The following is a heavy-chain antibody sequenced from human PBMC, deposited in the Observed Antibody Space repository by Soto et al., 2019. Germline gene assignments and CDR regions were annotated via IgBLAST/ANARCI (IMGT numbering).Heavy chain of an antibody. D-gene: IGHD1-26*01. Sequence: QVQLVQSEAEVRKPGSSVKVSCKTSGGTFSNYAISWVRQAPGQGLEWMGGIIPIFATPYYAQKFQGRVTVTANKSTSTAYMELSSLPSEDTGVYYCARRAVAPATVGYFHSQMDVWGQGTTVTVSS. J-gene: IGHJ6*01. V-gene: IGHV1-69*06. CDR3: ARRAVAPATVGYFHSQMDV. CDR1: GGTFSNYA. CDR2: IIPIFATP.